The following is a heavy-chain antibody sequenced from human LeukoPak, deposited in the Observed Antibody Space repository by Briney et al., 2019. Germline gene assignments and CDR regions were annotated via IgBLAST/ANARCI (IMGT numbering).Heavy chain of an antibody. CDR1: GFTFSSYA. CDR2: INDTGGTT. J-gene: IGHJ4*02. D-gene: IGHD2-8*01. Sequence: PGGSLRLSCAGCGFTFSSYAMSWVRQAPGKGLEWVSAINDTGGTTYDADSMKGRFTISRDNSRSTLYLQMNSLRAEDTALYYCAKDTSIGRYCTNGVCSPVDYWGQGTLVTGSS. CDR3: AKDTSIGRYCTNGVCSPVDY. V-gene: IGHV3-23*01.